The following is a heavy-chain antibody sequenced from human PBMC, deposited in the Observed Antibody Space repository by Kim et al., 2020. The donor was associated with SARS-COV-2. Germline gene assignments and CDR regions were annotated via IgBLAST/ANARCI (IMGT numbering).Heavy chain of an antibody. Sequence: ASVKVSCKASGYTFTSYAMHWVRQAPGQRLEWMGWINAGNGNTKYSQKFQGRVTITRDTSARTAYMELSSLRSEDTAVYYCASRAYSYGIHYYGMDVWGQGTTVTVSS. D-gene: IGHD5-18*01. CDR3: ASRAYSYGIHYYGMDV. V-gene: IGHV1-3*01. CDR2: INAGNGNT. J-gene: IGHJ6*02. CDR1: GYTFTSYA.